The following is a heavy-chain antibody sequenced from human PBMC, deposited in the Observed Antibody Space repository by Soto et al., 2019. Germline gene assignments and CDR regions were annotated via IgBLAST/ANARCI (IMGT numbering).Heavy chain of an antibody. Sequence: QVQLQESGPGLGKPSGTLSLTCAVSGGSISSSNWWSWVRQPPGKGLEWIGDIYQSGSTNYSPSLKGRVAISVDKSKKQFSLKVSSVTAADTAVYYCAGGIFRLVRASGDYWGQGTLVTVSS. CDR3: AGGIFRLVRASGDY. D-gene: IGHD6-6*01. CDR2: IYQSGST. V-gene: IGHV4-4*02. J-gene: IGHJ4*02. CDR1: GGSISSSNW.